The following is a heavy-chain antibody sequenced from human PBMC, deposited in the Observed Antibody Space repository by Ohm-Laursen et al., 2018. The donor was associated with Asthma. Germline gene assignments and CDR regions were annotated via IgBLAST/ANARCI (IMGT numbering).Heavy chain of an antibody. Sequence: SVRVSCKASGYTFTSYYMHWVRQAPGQGLEWMGIINPSGGSTSYAQKFQGRVTMTRDTSTSTVYMELSSLRSEDTAVYYCARADVVVPAAIYYYYGMDVWGQGTTVTVSS. CDR3: ARADVVVPAAIYYYYGMDV. V-gene: IGHV1-46*03. CDR1: GYTFTSYY. J-gene: IGHJ6*02. CDR2: INPSGGST. D-gene: IGHD2-2*01.